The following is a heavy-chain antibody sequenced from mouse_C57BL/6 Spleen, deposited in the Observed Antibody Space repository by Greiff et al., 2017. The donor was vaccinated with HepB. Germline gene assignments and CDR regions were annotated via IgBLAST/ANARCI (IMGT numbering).Heavy chain of an antibody. D-gene: IGHD4-1*01. J-gene: IGHJ3*01. CDR3: ARSNWGRGFAY. V-gene: IGHV1-52*01. CDR1: GYTFTSYW. CDR2: IDPSDSET. Sequence: QVQLQQPGAELVRPGSSVKLSCKASGYTFTSYWMHWVKQRPIQGLEWIGNIDPSDSETHYNQKFKDKATLTVDKSSSTAYMQISSLTSEDSAVYYCARSNWGRGFAYSGQGTLVPVSA.